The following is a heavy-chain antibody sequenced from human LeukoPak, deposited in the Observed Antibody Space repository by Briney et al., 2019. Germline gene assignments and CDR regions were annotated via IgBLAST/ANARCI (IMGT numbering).Heavy chain of an antibody. Sequence: ASVKVSCKASGYTFTSYGISWVRQAPGQGLEWMGWTSAYNGNTNYAQKLQGRVTMTTDTSTSTAYMELRSLRSDDTAVYYCARGKEAVAGPGNDAFDIWGQGTMVTVSS. D-gene: IGHD6-19*01. J-gene: IGHJ3*02. CDR2: TSAYNGNT. CDR1: GYTFTSYG. CDR3: ARGKEAVAGPGNDAFDI. V-gene: IGHV1-18*01.